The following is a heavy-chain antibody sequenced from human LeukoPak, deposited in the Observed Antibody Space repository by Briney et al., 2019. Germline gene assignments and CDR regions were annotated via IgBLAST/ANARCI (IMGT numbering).Heavy chain of an antibody. D-gene: IGHD3-10*01. CDR2: LCGDSVTI. V-gene: IGHV3-9*01. J-gene: IGHJ6*03. CDR1: GFTLKASV. Sequence: SLRLSCAPSGFTLKASVLHSVRAAPGRGLEWVSGLCGDSVTITYADSVKGRFTISRDNAENSLYLQMDSLRVEDTALYYCTKGPGNYYGSNSRTYYYYYMDVWGKGTTVTVSS. CDR3: TKGPGNYYGSNSRTYYYYYMDV.